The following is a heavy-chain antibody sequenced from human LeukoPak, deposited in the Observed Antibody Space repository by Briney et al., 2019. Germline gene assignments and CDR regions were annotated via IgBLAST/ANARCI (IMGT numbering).Heavy chain of an antibody. D-gene: IGHD2-15*01. Sequence: ASVKVSCKAFGYTFTSNYMHWVRQAPGQGPEWMGVISPSGGSTTYAQKFQGRVTMTTDTSTSTAYMELRSLRSDDTAVYYCARVGYCSGGSCSNWFDPWGQGTLVTVSS. CDR1: GYTFTSNY. V-gene: IGHV1-46*01. CDR2: ISPSGGST. J-gene: IGHJ5*02. CDR3: ARVGYCSGGSCSNWFDP.